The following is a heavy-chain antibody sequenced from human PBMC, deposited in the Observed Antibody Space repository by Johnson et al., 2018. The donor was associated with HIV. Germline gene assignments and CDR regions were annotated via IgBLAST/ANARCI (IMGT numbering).Heavy chain of an antibody. J-gene: IGHJ3*02. V-gene: IGHV3-66*01. Sequence: EVQLVESGGGLVQPGRSLRLSCAASGFTFDDYAMHWVRQAPGKGLEWVSVIYSGGSTYYADSVKGRFTISRDNSKNTLYLQMNSVRAEDTAVYYCARGLGSRSAFDIWGQGTMVTVSS. CDR1: GFTFDDYA. CDR2: IYSGGST. CDR3: ARGLGSRSAFDI. D-gene: IGHD2-2*01.